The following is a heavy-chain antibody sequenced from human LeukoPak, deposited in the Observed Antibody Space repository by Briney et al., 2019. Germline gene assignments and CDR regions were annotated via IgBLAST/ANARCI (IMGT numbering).Heavy chain of an antibody. CDR2: IYPGDSDT. Sequence: GESLKISCNGSGYXFTSYWIGWVRQMPGKGLEWMGIIYPGDSDTRYSPSFQGQVTISADKSISTACLQWSSLKASDTAMYYCARGVQWLVPAAFDYWGQGTLVTVSS. V-gene: IGHV5-51*01. CDR1: GYXFTSYW. D-gene: IGHD6-19*01. CDR3: ARGVQWLVPAAFDY. J-gene: IGHJ4*02.